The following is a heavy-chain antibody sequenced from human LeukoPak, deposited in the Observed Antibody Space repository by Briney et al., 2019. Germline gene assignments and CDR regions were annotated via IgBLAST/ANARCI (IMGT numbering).Heavy chain of an antibody. Sequence: GGSLRLSCAASGFTVSSNYMSWVRQAPGKGLEWVSVIYSGGSTYYADSVKGRFTISRDNSKNTLYLQMNSLRAEDTAVYYCARTHTTVNTGWFDPWGQGTLVTVSS. V-gene: IGHV3-53*01. D-gene: IGHD4-17*01. CDR2: IYSGGST. CDR1: GFTVSSNY. CDR3: ARTHTTVNTGWFDP. J-gene: IGHJ5*02.